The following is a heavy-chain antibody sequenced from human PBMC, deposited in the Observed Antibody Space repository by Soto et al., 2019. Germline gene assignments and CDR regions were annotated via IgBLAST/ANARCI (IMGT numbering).Heavy chain of an antibody. J-gene: IGHJ2*01. CDR1: GGSISSGGYY. D-gene: IGHD5-12*01. V-gene: IGHV4-31*03. CDR2: IYYSGST. CDR3: ARDSKSSVRWLRKNDWYFDL. Sequence: QVQLQESGPGLVKPSQTLSLTCTVSGGSISSGGYYWSWIRQHPGKGLEWIGHIYYSGSTYYNPSLKSRVTISVDTSKNQFSLKLSSVTAADTAVYYCARDSKSSVRWLRKNDWYFDLWGRGTLVTVSS.